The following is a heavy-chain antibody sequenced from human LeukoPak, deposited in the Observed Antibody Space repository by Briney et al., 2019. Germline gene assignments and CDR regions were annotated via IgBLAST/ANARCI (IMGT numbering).Heavy chain of an antibody. J-gene: IGHJ4*02. V-gene: IGHV3-23*01. Sequence: GGSLRLSCAASGFTLRNYDINWVRQAPGKGLEWVSVVRGSSGSTYYADSVKGRFTISRDDSKNTLYLQMNSLRAEDTAVYYCAKEREYSGYEPLPNDYWGQGTLVTVSS. CDR2: VRGSSGST. D-gene: IGHD5-12*01. CDR3: AKEREYSGYEPLPNDY. CDR1: GFTLRNYD.